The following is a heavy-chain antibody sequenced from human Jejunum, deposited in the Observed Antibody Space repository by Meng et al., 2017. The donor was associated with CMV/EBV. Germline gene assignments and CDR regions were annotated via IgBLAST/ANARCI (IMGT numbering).Heavy chain of an antibody. D-gene: IGHD5-12*01. J-gene: IGHJ4*02. Sequence: QSTLEESGPTLVKPTQPLTLTCSFSGFSFISGVGVGWVRQPPRKALEWLAIIYWDNDRRYSPSLNSRLTITKDTSKNQVVLTMTNMDPVDTATYYCVRRGYDLNFDYWGQGTLVTVSS. CDR1: GFSFISGVG. CDR3: VRRGYDLNFDY. CDR2: IYWDNDR. V-gene: IGHV2-5*02.